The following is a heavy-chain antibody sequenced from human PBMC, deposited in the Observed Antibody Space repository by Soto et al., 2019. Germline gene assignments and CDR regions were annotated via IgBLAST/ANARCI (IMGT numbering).Heavy chain of an antibody. CDR2: FSHDGRNT. Sequence: GGSLRLSCAASGFTFSSYGMHWVRQAPGKGLEWVAVFSHDGRNTYYADSVKGRFTISRDNANNTLYLQMNSLRIEDTAVYYCAREYSRALYGMDVWGQGTTVTVSS. CDR3: AREYSRALYGMDV. V-gene: IGHV3-30*03. J-gene: IGHJ6*02. CDR1: GFTFSSYG. D-gene: IGHD6-13*01.